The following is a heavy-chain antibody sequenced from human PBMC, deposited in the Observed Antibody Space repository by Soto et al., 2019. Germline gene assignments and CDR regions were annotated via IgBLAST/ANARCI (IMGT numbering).Heavy chain of an antibody. J-gene: IGHJ4*02. CDR3: AKDAAGRVAARFER. D-gene: IGHD6-13*01. CDR1: GFSFSAYA. CDR2: LTDSGDST. Sequence: PGGSLRLSCAASGFSFSAYAMAWVRQAPGKGLDWVSSLTDSGDSTYYSDAVKGRFTISRDNSKNTVFLHLNSLRAEDTAVYYCAKDAAGRVAARFERWGQGSLVTVSS. V-gene: IGHV3-23*01.